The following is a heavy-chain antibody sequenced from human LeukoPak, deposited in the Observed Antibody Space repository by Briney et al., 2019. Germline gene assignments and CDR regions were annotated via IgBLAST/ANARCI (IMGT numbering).Heavy chain of an antibody. D-gene: IGHD6-19*01. Sequence: PSETLSLTCTISGGSISSYYWSWIRQPPGKGLEWIGYIYYSGSTNYNPSLKSRVTISVDTSKNQFSLKLSSVTAADTAVYYCARNTDSSAWYYDYWGQGTLVTVSS. CDR3: ARNTDSSAWYYDY. CDR2: IYYSGST. CDR1: GGSISSYY. J-gene: IGHJ4*02. V-gene: IGHV4-59*01.